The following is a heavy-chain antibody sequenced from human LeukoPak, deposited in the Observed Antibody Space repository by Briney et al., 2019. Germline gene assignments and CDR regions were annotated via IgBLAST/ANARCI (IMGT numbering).Heavy chain of an antibody. CDR2: ISGSGGST. D-gene: IGHD6-19*01. J-gene: IGHJ4*02. Sequence: GGSLRLSCAASGFTFSSYAMSWVRQAPGKGLEWVSAISGSGGSTYYADSVKGRFTLSRDNSKNTLYLQMNSLRADDTAVYYCAGAFSGWSPKFWGQGTLVTVSS. V-gene: IGHV3-23*01. CDR3: AGAFSGWSPKF. CDR1: GFTFSSYA.